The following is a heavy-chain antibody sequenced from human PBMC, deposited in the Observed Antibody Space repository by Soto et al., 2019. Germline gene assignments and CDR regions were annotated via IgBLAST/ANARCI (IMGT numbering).Heavy chain of an antibody. J-gene: IGHJ4*02. CDR1: GGSITSYY. V-gene: IGHV4-59*01. CDR2: IYHSGST. CDR3: AAAPRC. D-gene: IGHD6-13*01. Sequence: QVQLQESGPRLVKPSETLSLTCAVSGGSITSYYWSWIRQAPGKGLEWIGYIYHSGSTDYNPSLKSRVTMSLDTSKNQCSLSLPSVPAGDTAVYYCAAAPRCWGQGTLVTVSS.